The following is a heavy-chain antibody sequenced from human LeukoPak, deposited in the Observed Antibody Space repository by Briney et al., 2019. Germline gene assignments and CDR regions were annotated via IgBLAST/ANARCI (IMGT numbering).Heavy chain of an antibody. CDR1: GYTFTGYY. J-gene: IGHJ4*02. CDR2: INPNSGGT. V-gene: IGHV1-2*04. CDR3: ARESSVASGDY. Sequence: GASVKVSCKASGYTFTGYYMHWVRQAPGQGLEWVGWINPNSGGTNYAQKFQGWVTMTRDTSISTAYMELSRLRSDDTAVYYCARESSVASGDYWGQGTLVTVSS. D-gene: IGHD6-19*01.